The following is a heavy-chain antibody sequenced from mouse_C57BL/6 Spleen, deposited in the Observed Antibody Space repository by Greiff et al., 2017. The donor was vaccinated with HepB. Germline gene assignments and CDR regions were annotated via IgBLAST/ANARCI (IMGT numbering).Heavy chain of an antibody. D-gene: IGHD2-2*01. CDR2: IDPNSGGT. CDR3: AREGGYPGAIDY. J-gene: IGHJ4*01. V-gene: IGHV1-72*01. Sequence: QVQLKQPGAELVKPGASVKLSCKASGYTFTSYWMHWVKQRPGRGLEWIGRIDPNSGGTKYNEKFKSKATLTVDKPSSTAYMQLSSLTSEDSAVYYCAREGGYPGAIDYWGQGNSVTVSS. CDR1: GYTFTSYW.